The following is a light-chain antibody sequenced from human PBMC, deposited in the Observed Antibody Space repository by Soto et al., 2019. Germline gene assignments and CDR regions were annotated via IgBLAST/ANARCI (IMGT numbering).Light chain of an antibody. CDR2: DST. J-gene: IGLJ3*02. Sequence: QTVVTQEPSLTVSPGGTVTLTGGSSTGAVTSGHYPYWFQQKPGQAPRTLIYDSTTKRSWTPARFSGSFLGGKAALTLSGAQPEDEAEYYCLVSYSGARVFGGGTKVTVL. CDR1: TGAVTSGHY. CDR3: LVSYSGARV. V-gene: IGLV7-46*01.